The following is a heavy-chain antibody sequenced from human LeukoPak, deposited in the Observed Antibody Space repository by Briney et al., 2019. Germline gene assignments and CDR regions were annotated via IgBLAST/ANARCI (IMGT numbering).Heavy chain of an antibody. J-gene: IGHJ4*02. CDR1: GFTFSSYA. V-gene: IGHV3-23*01. CDR2: ISGSGGST. D-gene: IGHD6-6*01. Sequence: GGSPRLSCAASGFTFSSYAMSWVRQAPGKGLEWVSAISGSGGSTYYADSVKGRFTISRDNSKNTLYLRMNSLRAEDTAVYYCATNPKYSSYYWGQGTLVTVSS. CDR3: ATNPKYSSYY.